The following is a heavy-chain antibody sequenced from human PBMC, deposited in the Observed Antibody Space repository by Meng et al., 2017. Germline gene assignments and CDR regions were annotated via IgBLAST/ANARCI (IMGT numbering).Heavy chain of an antibody. CDR1: GYTFTSYD. CDR3: ARQYSSSWYWFDP. V-gene: IGHV1-8*01. Sequence: QGRLVQSGAEVKKPGASVKFSCKASGYTFTSYDINWVRQATGQGLEWMGWMNPNSGNTGYAQKFQGRVTMTRNTSISTAYMELSSLRSEDTAVYYCARQYSSSWYWFDPWGQGTLVTVSS. D-gene: IGHD6-13*01. J-gene: IGHJ5*02. CDR2: MNPNSGNT.